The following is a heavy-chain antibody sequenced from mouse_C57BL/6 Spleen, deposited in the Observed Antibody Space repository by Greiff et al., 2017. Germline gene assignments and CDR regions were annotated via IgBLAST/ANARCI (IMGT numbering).Heavy chain of an antibody. D-gene: IGHD2-4*01. CDR1: GYAFSSSW. CDR2: IYPGDGDT. CDR3: ASGIYYDYESN. J-gene: IGHJ2*01. V-gene: IGHV1-82*01. Sequence: VQLQESGPELVKPGASVKISCKASGYAFSSSWMNWVKQRPGKGLEWIGRIYPGDGDTNYNGKFKGKATLTADKSSSTAYMKLSSLTSEDSAVYFCASGIYYDYESNWGQGTTLTVSS.